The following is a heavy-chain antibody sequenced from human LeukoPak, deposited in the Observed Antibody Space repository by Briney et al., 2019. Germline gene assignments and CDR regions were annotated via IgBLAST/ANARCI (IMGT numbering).Heavy chain of an antibody. V-gene: IGHV1-24*01. J-gene: IGHJ5*02. Sequence: ASVKVSCKVSGYTLTELSMHWVRQAPGKGLEWMGGFDPEDGETIYAQKFQGRVTMTEDTSTDTAYMELSSLRSEDTAVYYCATVRHRYCSGGSCYPFSNWFDPWGQGTLVTVSS. D-gene: IGHD2-15*01. CDR2: FDPEDGET. CDR3: ATVRHRYCSGGSCYPFSNWFDP. CDR1: GYTLTELS.